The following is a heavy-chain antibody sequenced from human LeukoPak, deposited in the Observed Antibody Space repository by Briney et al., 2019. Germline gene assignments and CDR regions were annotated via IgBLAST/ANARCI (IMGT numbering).Heavy chain of an antibody. Sequence: PGGSLRLSCAASGFSFSTYWMSWVRQAPGKGLEWVAVIWYDGSNKYYADSVKGRFTISRDNSKNTLYLRMNSLRAEDTAVYYCARDSDTAMVDYWGQGTLVTVSS. CDR3: ARDSDTAMVDY. D-gene: IGHD5-18*01. CDR1: GFSFSTYW. CDR2: IWYDGSNK. J-gene: IGHJ4*02. V-gene: IGHV3-33*08.